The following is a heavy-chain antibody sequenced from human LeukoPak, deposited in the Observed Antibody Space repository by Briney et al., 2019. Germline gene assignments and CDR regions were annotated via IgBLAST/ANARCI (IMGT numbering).Heavy chain of an antibody. Sequence: GGSLRLSCAVSGFTFSSYSMNWVRQAPGKGLEWVSYISSGSSTIYYADSVKGRFTISRDNSKNTLYLQMNSLRAEDTAVYYCARSRQKSYYFDCWGQGTLVTVSS. CDR1: GFTFSSYS. CDR2: ISSGSSTI. J-gene: IGHJ4*02. CDR3: ARSRQKSYYFDC. V-gene: IGHV3-48*01. D-gene: IGHD3-9*01.